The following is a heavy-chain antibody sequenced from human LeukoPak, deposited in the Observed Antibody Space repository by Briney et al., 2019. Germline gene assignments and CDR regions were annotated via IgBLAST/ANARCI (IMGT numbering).Heavy chain of an antibody. Sequence: GASVKVSCKASGYTFTSYGISWVRQAPGQGLEWMGWISAYNGNTNYAQKLQGRVTMTTDKSKSTAYMELRRLRSDDTAVYYCARDGLYSGSYPSPGYWGQGTLVTVSS. CDR1: GYTFTSYG. J-gene: IGHJ4*02. V-gene: IGHV1-18*01. CDR3: ARDGLYSGSYPSPGY. D-gene: IGHD1-26*01. CDR2: ISAYNGNT.